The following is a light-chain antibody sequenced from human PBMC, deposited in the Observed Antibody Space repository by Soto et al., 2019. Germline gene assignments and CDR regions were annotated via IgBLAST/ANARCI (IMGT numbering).Light chain of an antibody. Sequence: EIVLTQSPGTLSLSPGERATLSCRASQSVSSSYLAWYQQKPGQAPRLLIYGASSRATGIPDRFSGSGSGTDFTLTISRLEPEDFAVYYCQQYYDAPQNFGQGTKVEIK. J-gene: IGKJ1*01. CDR3: QQYYDAPQN. CDR1: QSVSSSY. V-gene: IGKV3-20*01. CDR2: GAS.